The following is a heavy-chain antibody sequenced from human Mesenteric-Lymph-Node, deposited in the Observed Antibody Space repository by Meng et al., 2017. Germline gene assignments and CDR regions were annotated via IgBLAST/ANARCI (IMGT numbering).Heavy chain of an antibody. CDR3: ARDHDFWSGYYTESVADYYYGMDV. J-gene: IGHJ6*02. D-gene: IGHD3-3*01. V-gene: IGHV3-23*01. Sequence: GESLKISCAASGFTFSSYAMGWARQAQGKGLEWVSAISVSGAITYYADSVKGRFTISRDNSKNTLSLQMNSLRAEDTAVYYCARDHDFWSGYYTESVADYYYGMDVWGQGTMVTVSS. CDR1: GFTFSSYA. CDR2: ISVSGAIT.